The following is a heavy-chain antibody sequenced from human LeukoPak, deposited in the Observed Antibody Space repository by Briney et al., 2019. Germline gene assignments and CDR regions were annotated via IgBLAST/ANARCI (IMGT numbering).Heavy chain of an antibody. Sequence: PGGSLRLSCAASGFTVSSNYMSWVRQAPGKGLEWVSVIYSGGSTYYADSVKGRFTISRDNSKNTLYLQMNSLRAEDAAVYYCARGSVRYFDWLPDYYYMDVWGKGTTVTVSS. J-gene: IGHJ6*03. CDR1: GFTVSSNY. D-gene: IGHD3-9*01. CDR3: ARGSVRYFDWLPDYYYMDV. CDR2: IYSGGST. V-gene: IGHV3-53*01.